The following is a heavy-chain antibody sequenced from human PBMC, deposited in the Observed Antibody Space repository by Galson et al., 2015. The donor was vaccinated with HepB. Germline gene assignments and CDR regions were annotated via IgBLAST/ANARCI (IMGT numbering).Heavy chain of an antibody. Sequence: SLRLSCAASGFTFNSYIMTWVRQAPGKGLEWDSSVVESGRGTYYADSVKGRFTISRDNSKNTLYLQMNSLRAEDTAVYYCTKRGAAGNPRSFDFWGQGTLVTVSS. D-gene: IGHD6-25*01. V-gene: IGHV3-23*01. CDR3: TKRGAAGNPRSFDF. J-gene: IGHJ4*02. CDR2: VVESGRGT. CDR1: GFTFNSYI.